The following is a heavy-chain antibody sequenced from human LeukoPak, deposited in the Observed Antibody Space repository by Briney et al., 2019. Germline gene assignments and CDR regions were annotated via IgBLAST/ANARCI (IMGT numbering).Heavy chain of an antibody. V-gene: IGHV4-59*01. D-gene: IGHD5-18*01. CDR1: GGSISSYY. CDR3: ATNGYSYGHDAFDI. J-gene: IGHJ3*02. CDR2: IYYSGST. Sequence: SETLSLTCTVSGGSISSYYWSWIRQPPGKGLEWIGYIYYSGSTNYNPSLKSRVTISVDTSKNQFSLKLSSVTAADTAVYYCATNGYSYGHDAFDIWGQGTMDTVSS.